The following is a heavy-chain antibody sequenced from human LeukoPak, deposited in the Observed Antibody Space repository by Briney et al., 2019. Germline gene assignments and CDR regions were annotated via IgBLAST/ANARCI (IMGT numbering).Heavy chain of an antibody. CDR1: GGTFSRYA. J-gene: IGHJ5*02. V-gene: IGHV1-69*01. CDR2: IIPSVGTA. Sequence: SVKVSCKASGGTFSRYAISWARQAPGHGLEWGGCIIPSVGTANYAQKFQGRVTITADESTSTAYMELSSLRSEDTAVYYCARDTPPGIDGGPWGQGTLVTVSS. CDR3: ARDTPPGIDGGP. D-gene: IGHD1-26*01.